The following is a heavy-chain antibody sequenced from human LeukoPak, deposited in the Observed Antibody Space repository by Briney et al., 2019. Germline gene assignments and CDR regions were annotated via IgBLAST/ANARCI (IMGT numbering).Heavy chain of an antibody. CDR3: ARQIGLPLENYGSGSYIPGGYYYYGMDV. CDR1: GGSISSYY. V-gene: IGHV4-59*08. CDR2: IYYSGST. J-gene: IGHJ6*02. D-gene: IGHD3-10*01. Sequence: PSETLSLTCTVSGGSISSYYWSWIRQPPGKGLEWIGYIYYSGSTNYNPSLKSRVTISVDTSKNQFSLKLSSVTAADTAVYYCARQIGLPLENYGSGSYIPGGYYYYGMDVWGQGTTVTVSS.